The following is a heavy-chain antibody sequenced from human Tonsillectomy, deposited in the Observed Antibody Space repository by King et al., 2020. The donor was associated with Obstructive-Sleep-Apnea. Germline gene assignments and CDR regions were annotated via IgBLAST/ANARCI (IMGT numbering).Heavy chain of an antibody. D-gene: IGHD6-13*01. V-gene: IGHV4-59*01. Sequence: QLQESGPGLVKPSETLSLTCTVSGGSISSYYWSWIRQPPGKGLEWIGYIYYSGSTNYNPSLKSRVTISVEPSKNQFSLKLSSVTAADTAVYYCARTLSIAAAGTGWYFDLWGRGTLVTVSS. CDR1: GGSISSYY. CDR2: IYYSGST. CDR3: ARTLSIAAAGTGWYFDL. J-gene: IGHJ2*01.